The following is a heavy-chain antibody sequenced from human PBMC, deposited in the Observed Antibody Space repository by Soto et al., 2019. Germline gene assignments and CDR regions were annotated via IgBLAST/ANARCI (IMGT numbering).Heavy chain of an antibody. V-gene: IGHV4-39*02. Sequence: SETLSLTCTVSGGSISSINDYWGWIRQPPGKGLEWIGSIYYSGSTNYNPSLKSRVTMTKDTSTNTVYMELNSLTSDGTAVYYCARDQSWHDLVWWFDPWGQGTLVTVSS. D-gene: IGHD1-1*01. J-gene: IGHJ5*02. CDR1: GGSISSINDY. CDR2: IYYSGST. CDR3: ARDQSWHDLVWWFDP.